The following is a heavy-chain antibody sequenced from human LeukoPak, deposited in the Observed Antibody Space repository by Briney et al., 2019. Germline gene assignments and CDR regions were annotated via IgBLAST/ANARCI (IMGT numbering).Heavy chain of an antibody. J-gene: IGHJ6*03. D-gene: IGHD2-15*01. CDR3: AREEVVGKFSPRGAFYYYYTDV. CDR2: SRDKANTYTT. V-gene: IGHV3-72*01. CDR1: GFTLSHHY. Sequence: GGSLRLSCAASGFTLSHHYMDWVRLAPGKGLEWVGRSRDKANTYTTEYAASVKGRFTISRDDSKNSLYLQMNTLKTDDTAVYYCAREEVVGKFSPRGAFYYYYTDVWGKGTPVTVSS.